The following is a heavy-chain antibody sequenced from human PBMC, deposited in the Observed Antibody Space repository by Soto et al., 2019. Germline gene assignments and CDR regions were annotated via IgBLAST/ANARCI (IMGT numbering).Heavy chain of an antibody. Sequence: EVQVVESGGGLVQPGGSLRLSCAASGFTFSRYGMNWVRQAPGKGLEWVAYISSSSSTIYYADSVKGRFTISRDNAKKSRDLQLNRLRDQDTAVYYCAGDGYCVSTPCYFLPDVCGQGATVTVS. J-gene: IGHJ6*02. CDR1: GFTFSRYG. V-gene: IGHV3-48*02. CDR3: AGDGYCVSTPCYFLPDV. CDR2: ISSSSSTI. D-gene: IGHD2-2*03.